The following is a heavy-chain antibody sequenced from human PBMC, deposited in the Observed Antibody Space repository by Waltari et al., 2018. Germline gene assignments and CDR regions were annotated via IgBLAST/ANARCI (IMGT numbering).Heavy chain of an antibody. D-gene: IGHD3-22*01. CDR3: ARGRIYYYDSSGYYDWFDP. CDR2: MNPDSANT. J-gene: IGHJ5*02. V-gene: IGHV1-8*01. CDR1: GYTFTSYD. Sequence: QVQLVQSGAEVKKPGASVKVSCKASGYTFTSYDINWVRQATGQGLEWMGWMNPDSANTGNAQNFQGRVTMTRNTSISTAYMELCSLRSEDTAVYYCARGRIYYYDSSGYYDWFDPWGQGTLVTVSS.